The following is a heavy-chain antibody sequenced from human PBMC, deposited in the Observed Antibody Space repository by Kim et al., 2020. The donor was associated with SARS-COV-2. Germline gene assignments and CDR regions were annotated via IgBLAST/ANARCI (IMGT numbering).Heavy chain of an antibody. CDR3: ARSSGYSYGYHYYYYGMDV. V-gene: IGHV4-34*01. D-gene: IGHD5-18*01. Sequence: SRVTISVDTSKNQFSLKLSSVTAADTAVYYCARSSGYSYGYHYYYYGMDVWGQGTTVTVSS. J-gene: IGHJ6*02.